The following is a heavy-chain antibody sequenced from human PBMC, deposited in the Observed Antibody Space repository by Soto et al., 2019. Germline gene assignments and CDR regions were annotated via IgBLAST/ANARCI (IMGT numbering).Heavy chain of an antibody. J-gene: IGHJ4*02. CDR3: ARRNYFDY. CDR1: GGSISSGGYS. CDR2: IYHSGST. Sequence: SETLSLTCAVSGGSISSGGYSWGWIRQPPGKGLKWIGYIYHSGSTYYNPSLKSRVTISVDRSKNQFSLKLSSVTAADTAVYYCARRNYFDYWGQGTLVTVSS. V-gene: IGHV4-30-2*01.